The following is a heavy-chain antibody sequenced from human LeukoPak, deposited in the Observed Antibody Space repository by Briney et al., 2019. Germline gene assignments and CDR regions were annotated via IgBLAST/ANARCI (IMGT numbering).Heavy chain of an antibody. CDR1: GGSISSSSYY. Sequence: SETLSLTCTVSGGSISSSSYYWGWIRQPPGKDLEWIASIYYSGFPYYNPSLKSRVTISVDTSKNQFSLKLSSVTAADTAVYYCARGFLGHGSGSSIYYYYMDVWGKGTTVTVSS. CDR2: IYYSGFP. CDR3: ARGFLGHGSGSSIYYYYMDV. D-gene: IGHD3-10*01. J-gene: IGHJ6*03. V-gene: IGHV4-39*07.